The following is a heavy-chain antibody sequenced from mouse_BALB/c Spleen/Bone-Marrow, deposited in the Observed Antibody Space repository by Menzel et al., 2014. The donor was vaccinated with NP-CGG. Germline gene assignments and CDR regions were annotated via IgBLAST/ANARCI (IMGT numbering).Heavy chain of an antibody. CDR3: ERAGYRYDVGYAMDY. D-gene: IGHD2-14*01. J-gene: IGHJ4*01. CDR1: GDSITSGY. CDR2: ISHSGST. V-gene: IGHV3-8*02. Sequence: EVQLQQSGPSLVKPSQTLSLTCSVTGDSITSGYWNWIRKFPGNKLEYMGYISHSGSTYYNPSLKSQISITRDTSKNQYYLQLNSVTTEDTDTYYCERAGYRYDVGYAMDYWGQGTSVTVSS.